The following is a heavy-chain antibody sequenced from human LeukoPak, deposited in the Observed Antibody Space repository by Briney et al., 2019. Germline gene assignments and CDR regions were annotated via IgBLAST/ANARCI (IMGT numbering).Heavy chain of an antibody. J-gene: IGHJ4*02. D-gene: IGHD3-22*01. V-gene: IGHV4-61*01. Sequence: NSSETLSLTCTVSGGSISSGSYYWSWIRQPPGKGLEWIGYIYYSGSTNYKPSLKSRVTISVETSKNQFSLKLRSVTAADTAVYYCARVTGYMIEDYFDYWGQGTLVTVSS. CDR2: IYYSGST. CDR1: GGSISSGSYY. CDR3: ARVTGYMIEDYFDY.